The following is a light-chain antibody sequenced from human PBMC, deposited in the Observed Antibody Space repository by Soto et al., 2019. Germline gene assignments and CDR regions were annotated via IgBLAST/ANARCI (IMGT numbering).Light chain of an antibody. CDR2: GAS. J-gene: IGKJ5*01. Sequence: DIVMTQSPATPSVSPGDRATLSCRASQSVITNLDWYQQKPWLAPRLLIYGASTRTIGTPSRFSGSGSGTDFSLPTSSLEPEDFAVYYCQQRNFWPPVTFGQGTRLEIK. V-gene: IGKV3-15*01. CDR3: QQRNFWPPVT. CDR1: QSVITN.